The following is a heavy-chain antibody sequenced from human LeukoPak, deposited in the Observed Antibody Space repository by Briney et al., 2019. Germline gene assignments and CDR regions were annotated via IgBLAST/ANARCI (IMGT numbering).Heavy chain of an antibody. V-gene: IGHV4-4*07. D-gene: IGHD3-9*01. CDR1: GVSTSSFY. Sequence: SETLSLTCTVFGVSTSSFYWSWIRQPAGKGLQWIGRIYTSGSTNYSPSLRSRVTMSVDTSKNQFSLKLNSVTAADTAVYFCARGPDWPIDSWGQGTLVTVSS. CDR2: IYTSGST. J-gene: IGHJ5*01. CDR3: ARGPDWPIDS.